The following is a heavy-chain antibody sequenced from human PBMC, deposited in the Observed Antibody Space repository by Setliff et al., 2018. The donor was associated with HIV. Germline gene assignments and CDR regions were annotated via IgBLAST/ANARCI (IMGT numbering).Heavy chain of an antibody. CDR2: TGNKANSDTA. D-gene: IGHD6-19*01. J-gene: IGHJ4*02. CDR3: AREGSSGWYL. CDR1: GFIFGNFG. V-gene: IGHV3-72*01. Sequence: RGSLRLSCAASGFIFGNFGLHWVRQAPGKGLEWVGRTGNKANSDTAEYAAAVKGRCTISRDDSENSLYLQMNSLRAEDTCVYYCAREGSSGWYLWGQGTLVTVSS.